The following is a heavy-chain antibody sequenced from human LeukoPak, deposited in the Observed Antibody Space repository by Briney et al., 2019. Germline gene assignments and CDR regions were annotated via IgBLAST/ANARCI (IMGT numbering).Heavy chain of an antibody. CDR2: IYPGDSDT. D-gene: IGHD3-22*01. CDR1: GYSFTTYW. J-gene: IGHJ4*02. Sequence: GESLKISCKGSGYSFTTYWIAWVRQMPGKGLEWMGIIYPGDSDTRYSPSFQGQVTISADKSISTAYLQWSSLKASDTATYYCARLGAIPNGSGSYYYYWGQGTLVTVSS. V-gene: IGHV5-51*01. CDR3: ARLGAIPNGSGSYYYY.